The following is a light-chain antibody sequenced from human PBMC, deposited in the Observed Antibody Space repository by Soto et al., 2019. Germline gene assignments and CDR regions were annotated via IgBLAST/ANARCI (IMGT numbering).Light chain of an antibody. J-gene: IGKJ4*01. Sequence: DTQMTQSPSSLSASVGERVSIACRASQGIKNYLNWYQQKPGKAPRLLIYAASSLQSGAPSRFNGSGSETDFTLTISSLQPEDYATYFCQQTYNSPLTFGGGTKVDIK. CDR1: QGIKNY. V-gene: IGKV1-39*01. CDR2: AAS. CDR3: QQTYNSPLT.